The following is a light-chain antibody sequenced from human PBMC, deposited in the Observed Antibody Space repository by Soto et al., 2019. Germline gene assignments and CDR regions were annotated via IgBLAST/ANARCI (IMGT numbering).Light chain of an antibody. V-gene: IGKV3-20*01. CDR1: QSVGRNY. CDR3: QQYATSPIT. CDR2: GAS. J-gene: IGKJ5*01. Sequence: NVLPHSPSTLSLASAERATLSCSVSQSVGRNYLAWFQQKSGQAPRLVIYGASSRAAGIPDRLSGSGSGTDFTLTISRLEPEDFAVYYCQQYATSPITFGQGTRLEIK.